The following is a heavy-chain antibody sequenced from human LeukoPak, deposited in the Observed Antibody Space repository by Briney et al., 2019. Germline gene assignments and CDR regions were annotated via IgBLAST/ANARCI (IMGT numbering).Heavy chain of an antibody. Sequence: ASVKVSCKVSGYTLTESSMHWVRQAPGKGREWMGGFDPEDGETIYAQKFQGRVTMTEDTSTDTAYMELSSLRSEDTAVYYCATEAHRSVTTPYSYYMDVWGKGTTVTVSS. CDR3: ATEAHRSVTTPYSYYMDV. J-gene: IGHJ6*03. V-gene: IGHV1-24*01. CDR1: GYTLTESS. CDR2: FDPEDGET. D-gene: IGHD4-17*01.